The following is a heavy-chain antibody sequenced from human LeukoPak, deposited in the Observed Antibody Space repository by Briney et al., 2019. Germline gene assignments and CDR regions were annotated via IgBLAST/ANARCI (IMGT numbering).Heavy chain of an antibody. V-gene: IGHV1-2*02. CDR2: INPNSGGT. CDR1: GYTFTSYY. CDR3: ARELRYFDWLAENHYFDY. D-gene: IGHD3-9*01. Sequence: GASVKVSCKASGYTFTSYYMHWVRQAPGQGLEWMGWINPNSGGTNYAQKFQGRVTMTRDTSISTAYMELSRLRSDDTAVYYCARELRYFDWLAENHYFDYWGQGTLVTVSS. J-gene: IGHJ4*02.